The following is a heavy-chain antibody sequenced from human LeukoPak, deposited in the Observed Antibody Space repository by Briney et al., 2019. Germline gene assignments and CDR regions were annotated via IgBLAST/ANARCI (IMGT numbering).Heavy chain of an antibody. CDR3: AREGGLATMVRGVISY. CDR2: INHSGST. D-gene: IGHD3-10*01. V-gene: IGHV4-39*07. CDR1: GGSISSSSYY. Sequence: SETLSLTCTVSGGSISSSSYYWGWIRQPPGKGLEWIGEINHSGSTNYNPSLKSRVTISVDTSKNQFSLKLSSVTAADTAVYYCAREGGLATMVRGVISYWGQGTLVTVSS. J-gene: IGHJ4*02.